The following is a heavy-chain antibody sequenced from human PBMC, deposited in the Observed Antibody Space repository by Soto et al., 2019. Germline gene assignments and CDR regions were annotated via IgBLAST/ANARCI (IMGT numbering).Heavy chain of an antibody. J-gene: IGHJ1*01. V-gene: IGHV4-39*01. CDR1: GGSISSSSYY. D-gene: IGHD3-10*01. Sequence: ASEALSLTCTVSGGSISSSSYYWGWIRQPPGKGLEWIGSIYYSGSTYYNPSLKSRVTISVDTSKNQFSLKLSSVTAADTAVYYCASQLLGVNLFWGQGTLVTVSS. CDR2: IYYSGST. CDR3: ASQLLGVNLF.